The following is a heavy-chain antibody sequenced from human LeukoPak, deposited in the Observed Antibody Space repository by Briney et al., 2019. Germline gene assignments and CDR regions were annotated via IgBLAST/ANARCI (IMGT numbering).Heavy chain of an antibody. J-gene: IGHJ3*02. V-gene: IGHV3-9*01. CDR1: GLTFDDYA. D-gene: IGHD1-26*01. CDR3: ARCGSYPAAFDI. Sequence: PGGSLRLSCAASGLTFDDYAMHWVRQAPGKGLEWVSGISWNSGSIGYADSVKGRFTISRDNAKNSLYLQMNSLRAEDTAVYYCARCGSYPAAFDIWGQGTMVTVSS. CDR2: ISWNSGSI.